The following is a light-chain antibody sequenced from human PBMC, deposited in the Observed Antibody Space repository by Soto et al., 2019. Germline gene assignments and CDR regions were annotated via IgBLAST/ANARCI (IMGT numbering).Light chain of an antibody. CDR1: QNLLHSNGYNY. CDR3: MQALQTPWT. J-gene: IGKJ1*01. Sequence: DIVMTQSPLSLPVTPGEPASISCRSSQNLLHSNGYNYLDWYLQKPGQSPQLLIYLVSDRSSAVPDWFSGSGSGSDFTLKISRVEAEDVGVYYCMQALQTPWTFGQGTKVEIK. V-gene: IGKV2-28*01. CDR2: LVS.